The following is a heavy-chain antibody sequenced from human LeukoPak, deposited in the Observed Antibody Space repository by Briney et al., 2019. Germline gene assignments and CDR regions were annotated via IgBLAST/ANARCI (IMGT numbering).Heavy chain of an antibody. CDR3: ARVRGYYDSSGPRHY. Sequence: ASVKVSCKASGYTFTSYGISWVRQAPGQGLEWMGWISAYNGNTNYAQKLQGRVTMTTDTSTSTAYMELRSLRSDDTALYYCARVRGYYDSSGPRHYWGQGTLVTVSS. V-gene: IGHV1-18*01. D-gene: IGHD3-22*01. CDR1: GYTFTSYG. J-gene: IGHJ4*02. CDR2: ISAYNGNT.